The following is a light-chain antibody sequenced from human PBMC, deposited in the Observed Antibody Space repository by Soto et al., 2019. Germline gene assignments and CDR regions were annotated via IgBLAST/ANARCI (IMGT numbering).Light chain of an antibody. Sequence: EIVMTQSPATLSVSPGERATLSCRASQSVSSNLAWYQQKPGQAPRLLIYGASTRATGIPARFSGRGSRTEFTRTISGLQSEDFAVYYCQQYNTLHLTFGGGTKMEIK. CDR1: QSVSSN. V-gene: IGKV3-15*01. CDR2: GAS. CDR3: QQYNTLHLT. J-gene: IGKJ4*01.